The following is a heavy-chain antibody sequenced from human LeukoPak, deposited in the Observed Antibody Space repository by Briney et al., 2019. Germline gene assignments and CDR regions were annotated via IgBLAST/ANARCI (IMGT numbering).Heavy chain of an antibody. Sequence: PSETLSLTCTVSGGSVSSGSYYWSWIRQPPGKGLEWIGDIYYSGSTNYNPSLKSRVTISVDTSKNQFSLKLSSVTAADTAVYYCARGGPQWELPDYWGQGTLVPVSS. CDR1: GGSVSSGSYY. D-gene: IGHD1-26*01. CDR2: IYYSGST. V-gene: IGHV4-61*01. J-gene: IGHJ4*02. CDR3: ARGGPQWELPDY.